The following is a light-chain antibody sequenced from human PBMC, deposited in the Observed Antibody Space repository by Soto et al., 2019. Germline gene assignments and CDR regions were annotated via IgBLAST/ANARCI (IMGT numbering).Light chain of an antibody. J-gene: IGLJ1*01. CDR1: SSNIGPGYD. CDR3: QSYDSRLSGSV. V-gene: IGLV1-40*01. Sequence: QSVLTQPPAVSGAPGQRVTISCTGSSSNIGPGYDVHWYQQLPGTAPKLLIYSNTNRPSGVPDRFSGSRSGTSASLAITGLQAEDEADYSCQSYDSRLSGSVFGTGTRSPS. CDR2: SNT.